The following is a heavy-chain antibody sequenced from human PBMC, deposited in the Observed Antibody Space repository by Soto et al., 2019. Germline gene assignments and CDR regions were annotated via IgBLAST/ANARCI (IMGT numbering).Heavy chain of an antibody. CDR2: IDPDDGGT. CDR3: ATDGLRVAAAGTDWFDP. V-gene: IGHV1-2*02. Sequence: ASVKVSCKASGYTFTGYYMHWVRQAPGQGLEWMGWIDPDDGGTNYAQKFQGRVTMTEDTSINTAYMELSSLRSDDTAVYYCATDGLRVAAAGTDWFDPWGQGTLVTVSS. D-gene: IGHD6-13*01. CDR1: GYTFTGYY. J-gene: IGHJ5*02.